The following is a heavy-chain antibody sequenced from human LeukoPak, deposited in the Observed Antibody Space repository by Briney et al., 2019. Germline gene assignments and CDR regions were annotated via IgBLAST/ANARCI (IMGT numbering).Heavy chain of an antibody. CDR2: IYYNGAT. J-gene: IGHJ4*02. CDR3: ARRTVTNGWFRIDY. CDR1: GGSISTYY. V-gene: IGHV4-59*08. D-gene: IGHD6-19*01. Sequence: SETLSLTCTVSGGSISTYYWSWIRQPPGKGLEWIGYIYYNGATDYNPSLKSRVAISVDTSKNEFSLKLSSVTAADTALYYCARRTVTNGWFRIDYWGQGSLVIVSS.